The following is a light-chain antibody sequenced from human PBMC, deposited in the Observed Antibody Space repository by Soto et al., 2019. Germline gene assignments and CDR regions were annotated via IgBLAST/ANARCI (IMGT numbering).Light chain of an antibody. CDR3: QQYLSTPPT. Sequence: DIVMTQSPDSLAVSLGERATINCKSTQRVLYSSNNKNYLAWYQQKPGQPPKLLIYWASTRGSGVPDRFSGSGSGTDFTLTISSLQAEDVAVYYCQQYLSTPPTFGQGTNLEIK. V-gene: IGKV4-1*01. CDR2: WAS. J-gene: IGKJ2*01. CDR1: QRVLYSSNNKNY.